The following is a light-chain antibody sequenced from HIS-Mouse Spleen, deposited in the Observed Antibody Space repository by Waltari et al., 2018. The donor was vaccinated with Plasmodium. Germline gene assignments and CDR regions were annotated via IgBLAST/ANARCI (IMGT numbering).Light chain of an antibody. V-gene: IGKV3-15*01. CDR2: GAS. CDR3: QQYNNWPPWT. Sequence: EIVMTQSPATRSVSPGERATLPRRASQSVSSNLAWYQQKPGQAPRLLIYGASTRDTGIPAKFSCSGSGTEFTLTISSMQSEDFAVYCCQQYNNWPPWTFGQGTKVEIK. CDR1: QSVSSN. J-gene: IGKJ1*01.